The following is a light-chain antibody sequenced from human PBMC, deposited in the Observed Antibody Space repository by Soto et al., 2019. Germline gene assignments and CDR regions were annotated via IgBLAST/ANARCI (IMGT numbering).Light chain of an antibody. CDR1: QSISSW. J-gene: IGKJ1*01. CDR2: DAS. Sequence: DIQMTQSPSTLSASVGDRVTITCRASQSISSWLAWYQQKPGKAPKLLIYDASSLESGVPSRFSGSGTGTEFTLPINSLQPDDFATYYCQQYNSYWTCGQGTKVEIQ. V-gene: IGKV1-5*01. CDR3: QQYNSYWT.